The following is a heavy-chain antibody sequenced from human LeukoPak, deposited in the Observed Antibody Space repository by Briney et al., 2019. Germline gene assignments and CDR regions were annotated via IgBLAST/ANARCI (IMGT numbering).Heavy chain of an antibody. D-gene: IGHD3-10*01. CDR2: IYHSGST. V-gene: IGHV4-38-2*02. CDR3: ARRMRGPWFGENAFDI. CDR1: GYSISSGYY. Sequence: SETLSLTCTVSGYSISSGYYWGWIRQPPGKGLEWIGSIYHSGSTYYNPSLKSRVTISVDTSRNQFSLKLSSVTAADTAVYYCARRMRGPWFGENAFDIWGQGTMVTVSS. J-gene: IGHJ3*02.